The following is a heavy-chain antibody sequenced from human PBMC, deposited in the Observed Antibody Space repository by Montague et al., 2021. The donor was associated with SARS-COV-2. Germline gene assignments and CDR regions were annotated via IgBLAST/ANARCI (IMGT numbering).Heavy chain of an antibody. CDR1: GFTFSDHS. CDR3: ARDALAASGSFDY. J-gene: IGHJ4*02. CDR2: ISTSGEIK. Sequence: SLRLSCAASGFTFSDHSMNWGRQAPGKGLQWVSHISTSGEIKYYADSVKGRFSISRDNAEKAVSLQMNSLRDDDTAIYYCARDALAASGSFDYWGPGILVTVSS. D-gene: IGHD6-13*01. V-gene: IGHV3-48*02.